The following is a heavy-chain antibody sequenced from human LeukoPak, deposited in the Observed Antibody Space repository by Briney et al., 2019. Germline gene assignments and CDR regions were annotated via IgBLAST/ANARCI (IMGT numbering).Heavy chain of an antibody. CDR3: ARLSSGYYPVDY. CDR1: GYTFTSYG. CDR2: ISAYNGNT. V-gene: IGHV1-18*01. J-gene: IGHJ4*02. Sequence: ASVKVSCKASGYTFTSYGISWVRQAPGQGLEWMGWISAYNGNTNYAQKLQGRVTMTTDTSTSTAYMELRSPRSDDTAVYYCARLSSGYYPVDYWGQGTLVTVSS. D-gene: IGHD3-22*01.